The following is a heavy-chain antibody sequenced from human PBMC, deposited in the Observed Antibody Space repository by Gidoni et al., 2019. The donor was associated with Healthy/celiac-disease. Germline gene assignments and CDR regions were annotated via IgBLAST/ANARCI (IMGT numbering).Heavy chain of an antibody. Sequence: EVQLLEFGGGFVQPGVSLSPSCAASGFTFSSYAMSWVRQAPGKGVEWFSASSGSGGSTYYADSMKGRFTISRNNTKNRLYLQRNSLRDEDTDVYYCAKEDIAVAGPYYGMDVWGQGTTVTVSS. CDR2: SSGSGGST. CDR3: AKEDIAVAGPYYGMDV. CDR1: GFTFSSYA. V-gene: IGHV3-23*01. J-gene: IGHJ6*02. D-gene: IGHD6-19*01.